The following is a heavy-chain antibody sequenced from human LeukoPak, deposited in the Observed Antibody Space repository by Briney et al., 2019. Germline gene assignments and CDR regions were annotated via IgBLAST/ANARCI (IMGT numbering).Heavy chain of an antibody. V-gene: IGHV7-4-1*02. CDR2: IHPSTGNP. Sequence: ASVKVSCKASGGTFSNYAISWVRQAPGQGLEWMGWIHPSTGNPTYAQGFTGRFVFSLDTSVSTTYLQISSLKAEDAAVYFCARAFQSLGGLSLPDYWGQGTLLTVSS. D-gene: IGHD3-16*02. J-gene: IGHJ4*02. CDR3: ARAFQSLGGLSLPDY. CDR1: GGTFSNYA.